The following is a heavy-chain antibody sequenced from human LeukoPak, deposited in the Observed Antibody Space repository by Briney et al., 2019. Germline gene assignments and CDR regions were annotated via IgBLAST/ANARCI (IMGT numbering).Heavy chain of an antibody. D-gene: IGHD1-14*01. J-gene: IGHJ2*01. CDR1: GYTFTDYY. CDR3: ARDGIYWYFDL. CDR2: INPNSGYT. V-gene: IGHV1-2*02. Sequence: ASVKVSCKASGYTFTDYYIHWVRQAPGQGLEWMGLINPNSGYTSYAQNFQGRVTMTRDTSISTAYMELSRLRSDDTAVYYCARDGIYWYFDLWGRGTLVTVSS.